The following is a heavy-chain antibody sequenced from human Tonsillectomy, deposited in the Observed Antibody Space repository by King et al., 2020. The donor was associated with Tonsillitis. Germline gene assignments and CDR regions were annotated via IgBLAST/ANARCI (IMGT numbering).Heavy chain of an antibody. D-gene: IGHD2-15*01. CDR3: AKDGGPIVVVVPARPTFDAFDI. Sequence: ESGGGVVQPGRALRLSCAASRFDFSSYGMHWVRQAPGKALEWVAAISHIGSNEYYAESVNGRFTISRDNSKNTVSLQMNSLRPDDTAVYYCAKDGGPIVVVVPARPTFDAFDIWGQGTMVTVSS. V-gene: IGHV3-30*18. CDR1: RFDFSSYG. J-gene: IGHJ3*02. CDR2: ISHIGSNE.